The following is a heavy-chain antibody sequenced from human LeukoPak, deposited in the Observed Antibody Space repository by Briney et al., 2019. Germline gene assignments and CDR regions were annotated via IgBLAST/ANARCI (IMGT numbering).Heavy chain of an antibody. D-gene: IGHD6-19*01. Sequence: GGSLRLSCAASGFTFSSYAMHWVRQAPGKGLEYVSAISSNGGSTYYANSVKGRFTISRDNSKNTLYLQMGSLRAEDMAVYYCARAPYSSGWYGSAFDIWGQGTMVTVSS. V-gene: IGHV3-64*01. CDR1: GFTFSSYA. CDR3: ARAPYSSGWYGSAFDI. J-gene: IGHJ3*02. CDR2: ISSNGGST.